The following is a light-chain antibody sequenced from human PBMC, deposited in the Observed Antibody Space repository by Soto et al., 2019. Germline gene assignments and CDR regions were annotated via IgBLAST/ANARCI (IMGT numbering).Light chain of an antibody. V-gene: IGLV2-14*01. Sequence: QSALTQPASVSGSPGQSITISCTGTSSDVGRYNYVSWYQHHPGKAPRLIIYEVSDRPSGVSSRFSGSKSGDTASLTISGLQAEDEADYYSNSYTTSSTQVFGTGTKLTVL. CDR1: SSDVGRYNY. J-gene: IGLJ1*01. CDR2: EVS. CDR3: NSYTTSSTQV.